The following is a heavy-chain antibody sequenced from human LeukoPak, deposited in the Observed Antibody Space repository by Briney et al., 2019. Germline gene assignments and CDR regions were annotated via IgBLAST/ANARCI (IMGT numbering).Heavy chain of an antibody. CDR2: MNPNSGNT. D-gene: IGHD3-16*02. J-gene: IGHJ5*02. CDR3: ARDNSVGDIAWWFDP. V-gene: IGHV1-8*02. Sequence: VASVKVSCKASGYTFTSYDINWVRQATGQGHEWMGWMNPNSGNTGYAQKFQGRVTMTRDMSTTTDYMELSSLRSEDTAVYYCARDNSVGDIAWWFDPWGQGTLVTVSS. CDR1: GYTFTSYD.